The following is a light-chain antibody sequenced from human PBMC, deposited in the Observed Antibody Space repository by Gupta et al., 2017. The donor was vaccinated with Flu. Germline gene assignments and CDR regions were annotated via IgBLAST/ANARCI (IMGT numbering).Light chain of an antibody. J-gene: IGLJ2*01. Sequence: TSSDVGAYNFVSWYQQLPDKAPKLMIYDVTDRPSGISTRFSGSKSGNTASLTISDLQAEDEADYYCSSYTSSTTVVFGGGTRLTVL. CDR2: DVT. V-gene: IGLV2-14*04. CDR1: SSDVGAYNF. CDR3: SSYTSSTTVV.